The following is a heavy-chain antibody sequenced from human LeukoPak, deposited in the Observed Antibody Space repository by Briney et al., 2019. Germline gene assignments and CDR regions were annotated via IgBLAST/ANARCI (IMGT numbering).Heavy chain of an antibody. CDR3: ARSTIHYYYYMDV. V-gene: IGHV5-51*01. Sequence: HGESLKISCKGSGYSFTSYWIGWVRQMPGKGLEWMGIIYPGDSDTRYSPSFQGQVTISADKSISTAYLQWSSLKASDTAMYYCARSTIHYYYYMDVWGKGTKVTVSS. CDR2: IYPGDSDT. CDR1: GYSFTSYW. D-gene: IGHD2/OR15-2a*01. J-gene: IGHJ6*03.